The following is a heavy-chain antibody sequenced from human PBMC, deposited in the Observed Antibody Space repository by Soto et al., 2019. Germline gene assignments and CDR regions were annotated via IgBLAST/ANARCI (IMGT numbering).Heavy chain of an antibody. Sequence: GASVKVSCKASGYTFTGYYMHWVRQAPGQGLEWMGWINPNSGGTNYAQKFQGWVTMTRDTSISTAYMELSRLRSDDTAVYYCATRASRGEDAFDIWGQGTMVTVSS. CDR1: GYTFTGYY. V-gene: IGHV1-2*04. J-gene: IGHJ3*02. CDR3: ATRASRGEDAFDI. D-gene: IGHD3-10*01. CDR2: INPNSGGT.